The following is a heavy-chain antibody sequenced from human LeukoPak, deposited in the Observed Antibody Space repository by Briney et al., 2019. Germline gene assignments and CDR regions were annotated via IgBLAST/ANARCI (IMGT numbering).Heavy chain of an antibody. Sequence: SVKVSCKASGGTFSSYAISWLRQAPGQGLEWMGGIIPIFGTANYAQKFQGRVTITTDESTSTAYMELSSLRSEDTAVYYCAKIEQQLVPGLGWFDPWGQGTLVTVSS. V-gene: IGHV1-69*05. CDR1: GGTFSSYA. CDR3: AKIEQQLVPGLGWFDP. CDR2: IIPIFGTA. D-gene: IGHD6-13*01. J-gene: IGHJ5*02.